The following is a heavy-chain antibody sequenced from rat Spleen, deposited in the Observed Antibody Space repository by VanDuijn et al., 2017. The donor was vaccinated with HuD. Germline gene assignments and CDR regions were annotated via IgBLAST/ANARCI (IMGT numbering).Heavy chain of an antibody. Sequence: EVQLQESGPGLVKPSQSLSLTCSVTGYSITSNYWGWIRKFPGNKMEWMGYINSAGSTIYNPSLSSRISIPRTTSKNHCFLQVNSVTTEDTATYYCARSEGVHYYLPFADWGQGTLVTISS. CDR3: ARSEGVHYYLPFAD. CDR1: GYSITSNY. J-gene: IGHJ3*01. CDR2: INSAGST. V-gene: IGHV3-3*01. D-gene: IGHD1-1*01.